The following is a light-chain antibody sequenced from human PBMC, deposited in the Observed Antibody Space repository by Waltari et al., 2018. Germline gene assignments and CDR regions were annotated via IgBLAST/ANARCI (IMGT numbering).Light chain of an antibody. Sequence: QSALTQPASVSGSHGQPITISCTGTSSYNLVSCDQQYPGEAPKVVSFEDTKRPSGVFNRFSASSSVNTASLKISGLQAEDEADYCCCSHTGSNTWVFVGGTKVTVL. CDR2: EDT. CDR1: SSYNL. V-gene: IGLV2-23*01. CDR3: CSHTGSNTWV. J-gene: IGLJ3*02.